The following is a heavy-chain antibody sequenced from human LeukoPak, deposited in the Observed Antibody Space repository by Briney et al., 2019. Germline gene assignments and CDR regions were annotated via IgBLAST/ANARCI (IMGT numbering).Heavy chain of an antibody. V-gene: IGHV3-74*01. CDR3: VRGRGYCSGGSCDSEYYLDY. D-gene: IGHD2-15*01. Sequence: GGSLRLSCAASGFTFSSCWMHWVRQVPGKGLVWVSRVNNDGSSTSYADSVKGRFTISRDNAKNTLHLQLNSLRAEDTAVYYCVRGRGYCSGGSCDSEYYLDYWGQGALVTVSS. J-gene: IGHJ4*02. CDR2: VNNDGSST. CDR1: GFTFSSCW.